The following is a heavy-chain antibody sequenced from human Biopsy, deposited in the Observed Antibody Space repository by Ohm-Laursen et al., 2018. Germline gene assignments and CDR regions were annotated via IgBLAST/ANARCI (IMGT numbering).Heavy chain of an antibody. CDR3: ARVEAGTYDALDI. J-gene: IGHJ3*02. V-gene: IGHV4-59*01. CDR1: GGSMTGYE. D-gene: IGHD1-26*01. Sequence: SETLSLTCSVSGGSMTGYEWSWIRLAPGKGLEWIGYIYYSGGTKYNPSLASRVTSSVDMSKSQFPLKLYSVTAADTAVYYCARVEAGTYDALDIWGQGALVAVSA. CDR2: IYYSGGT.